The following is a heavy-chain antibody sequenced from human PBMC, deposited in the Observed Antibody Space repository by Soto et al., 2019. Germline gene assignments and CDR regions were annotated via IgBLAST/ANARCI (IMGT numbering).Heavy chain of an antibody. V-gene: IGHV1-69*13. J-gene: IGHJ4*02. CDR1: GYTFTSYD. D-gene: IGHD5-12*01. Sequence: SVKVSCKASGYTFTSYDINWVRQATGQGLEWMGWIIPIFNSANYAQKFQGRVTITADDSTSTAYMELRSLRPDDTAVYYCAREVTVASYSFDFWGQGTLVTVS. CDR2: IIPIFNSA. CDR3: AREVTVASYSFDF.